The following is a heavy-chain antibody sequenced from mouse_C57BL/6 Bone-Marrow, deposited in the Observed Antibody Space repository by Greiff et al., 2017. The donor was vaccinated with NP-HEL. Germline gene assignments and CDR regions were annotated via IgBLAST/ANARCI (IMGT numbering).Heavy chain of an antibody. CDR1: GYTFTDYY. D-gene: IGHD1-1*01. V-gene: IGHV1-19*01. J-gene: IGHJ4*01. Sequence: VQLQQSGPVLVKPGASVKMSCKASGYTFTDYYMNWVKQSHGKSLEWIGVINPYNGGTSYNQKFKGKATLTVDKSSSTAYMELNSLTSEDSAVYYCARGDYGSPYAMDYWGQGTSVTVSS. CDR3: ARGDYGSPYAMDY. CDR2: INPYNGGT.